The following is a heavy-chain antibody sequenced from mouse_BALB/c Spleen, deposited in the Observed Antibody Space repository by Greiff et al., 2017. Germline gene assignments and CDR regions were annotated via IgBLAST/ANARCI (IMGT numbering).Heavy chain of an antibody. J-gene: IGHJ4*01. V-gene: IGHV1-9*01. CDR3: ARRPGNPYYYAMDY. Sequence: QVQLKQSGAELMKPGASVKISCKATGYTFSSYWIEWVKQRPGHGLEWIGEILPGSGSTNYNEKFKGKATFTADTSSNTAYMQLSSLTSEDSAVYYCARRPGNPYYYAMDYWGQGTSVTVSS. D-gene: IGHD2-1*01. CDR1: GYTFSSYW. CDR2: ILPGSGST.